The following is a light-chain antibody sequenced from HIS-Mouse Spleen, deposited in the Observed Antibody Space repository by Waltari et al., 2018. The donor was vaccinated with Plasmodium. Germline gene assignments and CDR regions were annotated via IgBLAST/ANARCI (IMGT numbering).Light chain of an antibody. Sequence: QPVLTQPPSSSASPGESASLTCTLPSDLHVGSHNIYWSQQKPGSPPRYLLYYYSDSDKGQGSGVPSRFSGSKDASANIGILLISGLQSEDEADYYCMIWPSNASGVFGGGTKLTVL. CDR2: YYSDSDK. CDR3: MIWPSNASGV. V-gene: IGLV5-37*01. CDR1: SDLHVGSHN. J-gene: IGLJ3*02.